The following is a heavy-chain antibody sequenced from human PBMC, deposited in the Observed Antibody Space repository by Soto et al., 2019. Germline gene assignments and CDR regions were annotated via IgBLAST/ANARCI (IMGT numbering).Heavy chain of an antibody. Sequence: SSEPCVGTVPGYRKSWVHQNRGKGLEWVSAITGSGGDTYLADSVEGRLTITRDNSKNTLFLQMDSLRAEYTVLYCSGKCSGSTRPYYFDSWGQGTLVTVSS. D-gene: IGHD3-10*02. CDR3: GKCSGSTRPYYFDS. CDR2: ITGSGGDT. CDR1: VGTVPGYR. J-gene: IGHJ4*02. V-gene: IGHV3-23*01.